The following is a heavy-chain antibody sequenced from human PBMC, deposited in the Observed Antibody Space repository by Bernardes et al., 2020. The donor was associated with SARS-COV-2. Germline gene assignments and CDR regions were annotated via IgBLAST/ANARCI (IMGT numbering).Heavy chain of an antibody. J-gene: IGHJ4*02. CDR1: GGTFSSYA. Sequence: SVKVSCKASGGTFSSYAISWVRQAPGQGLEWMGGIIPIFGTANYAQKFQGRVTITADESTSTAYMELSSLRSEDTAVYYCARGGIWFGDSLDYFDYWGQGTLVTVSS. CDR3: ARGGIWFGDSLDYFDY. CDR2: IIPIFGTA. V-gene: IGHV1-69*13. D-gene: IGHD3-10*01.